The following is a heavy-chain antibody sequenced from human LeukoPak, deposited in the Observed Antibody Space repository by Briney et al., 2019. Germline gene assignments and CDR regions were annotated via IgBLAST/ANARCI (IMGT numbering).Heavy chain of an antibody. V-gene: IGHV3-53*01. CDR3: ARDLYYDFWSGTAYGMDV. J-gene: IGHJ6*02. D-gene: IGHD3-3*01. CDR2: IYSGGST. Sequence: PGGSLRLSCAASGFTVSSNCMSWVRQAPGKGLEWFSVIYSGGSTYYADSVKGRFTISRDNSKNTLYLQMNSLRAEDTAVYYCARDLYYDFWSGTAYGMDVWGQGTTVTVSS. CDR1: GFTVSSNC.